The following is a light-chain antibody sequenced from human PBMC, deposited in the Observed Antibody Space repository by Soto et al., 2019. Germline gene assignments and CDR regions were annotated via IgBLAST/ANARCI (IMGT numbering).Light chain of an antibody. CDR3: CSYAGSYTWV. Sequence: QSVLTQPRSVSGSPGQSVTISCTGTSSDVGGYNFVSCYQQHPGKAPKLMIYDVSKRPSGVPDRFSGYKSGNTASLTISGLQAEDEADYYCCSYAGSYTWVFGPGTKLTVL. CDR1: SSDVGGYNF. CDR2: DVS. V-gene: IGLV2-11*01. J-gene: IGLJ1*01.